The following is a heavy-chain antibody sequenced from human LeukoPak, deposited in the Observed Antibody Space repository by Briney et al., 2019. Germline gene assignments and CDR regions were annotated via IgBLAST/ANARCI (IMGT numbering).Heavy chain of an antibody. Sequence: SETLSLTCTVVGGAINSRNYYWGWIRQPPGKGLEWIGEINHSGSTNYNPSLKSRVTISVDTSKNQFSLKLSSVTAADTAVYYCARQRQQRRFDPWGQGTLVTVSS. CDR3: ARQRQQRRFDP. D-gene: IGHD6-13*01. CDR1: GGAINSRNYY. CDR2: INHSGST. J-gene: IGHJ5*02. V-gene: IGHV4-39*01.